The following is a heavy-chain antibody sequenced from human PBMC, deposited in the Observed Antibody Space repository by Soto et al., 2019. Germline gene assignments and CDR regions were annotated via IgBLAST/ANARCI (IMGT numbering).Heavy chain of an antibody. CDR3: ARRGYSYAQETGPLDS. CDR1: GGTFNTHS. CDR2: IIPLFGTG. J-gene: IGHJ4*02. D-gene: IGHD5-18*01. V-gene: IGHV1-69*01. Sequence: QVQLLQSGAEVRKPGSSVKVSCKASGGTFNTHSINWLRQAPGQGLEWMGGIIPLFGTGNYAQKFKGRVTITADESTSTAYMELSSLRSEDTAVYYCARRGYSYAQETGPLDSWGQGTLLTVSS.